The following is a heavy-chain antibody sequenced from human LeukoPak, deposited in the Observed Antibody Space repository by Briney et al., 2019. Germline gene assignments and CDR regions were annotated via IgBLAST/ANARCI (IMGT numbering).Heavy chain of an antibody. Sequence: ASVKVSCKASGYTFTGYYMHWVRQAPGQGLEWMGWINPNSGGTNYAQKFQGRVTMTTDTSTSTAYMELRSLRSDDTAVYYCARAGSDSSGHRIGGMVYWGQGTLVTVSS. CDR1: GYTFTGYY. J-gene: IGHJ4*02. D-gene: IGHD3-22*01. CDR2: INPNSGGT. V-gene: IGHV1-2*02. CDR3: ARAGSDSSGHRIGGMVY.